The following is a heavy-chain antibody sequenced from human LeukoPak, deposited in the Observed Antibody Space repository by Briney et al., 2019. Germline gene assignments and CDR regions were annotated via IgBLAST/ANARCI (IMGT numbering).Heavy chain of an antibody. V-gene: IGHV4-39*07. D-gene: IGHD1-20*01. J-gene: IGHJ3*02. CDR1: GGSISSSTYY. CDR2: IYYSGST. Sequence: SETLSLTCTVSGGSISSSTYYWGWIRQPPGKGLEWIGSIYYSGSTYYNPSLKSRVTISVDTSKNQFSLKLSSVTAADTAVYYCVRDSLSITKTAAGDTFDIWGQGTMVTVSS. CDR3: VRDSLSITKTAAGDTFDI.